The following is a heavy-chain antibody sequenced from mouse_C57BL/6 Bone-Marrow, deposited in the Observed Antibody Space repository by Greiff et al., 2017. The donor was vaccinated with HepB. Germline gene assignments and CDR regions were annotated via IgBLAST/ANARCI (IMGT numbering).Heavy chain of an antibody. CDR1: GYTFSDYE. CDR3: TRPSSWFAY. J-gene: IGHJ3*01. Sequence: QVQLKHSGAELVRPGASVTLSCKASGYTFSDYEMHWVRQTPVHGLEWIGAIDPETGGTAYNQTFKGKAIMTADKSASTAYMEIRSLKSEDSAVYYCTRPSSWFAYWGQGTLVTVSA. CDR2: IDPETGGT. V-gene: IGHV1-15*01.